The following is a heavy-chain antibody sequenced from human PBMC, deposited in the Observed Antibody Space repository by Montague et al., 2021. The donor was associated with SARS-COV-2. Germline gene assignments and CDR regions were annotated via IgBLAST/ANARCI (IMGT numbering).Heavy chain of an antibody. CDR2: TYYRSKWYN. J-gene: IGHJ6*02. D-gene: IGHD3-10*01. V-gene: IGHV6-1*01. Sequence: CAISGDSVSSNSAAWNWIRQSPSRGLVWLGRTYYRSKWYNDYAVSVKSRITINPDTSKNQFSLQLNSVTPEDTAVYYCARGLWFGELLYYYYYYGMDVWGQGTTVTVSS. CDR3: ARGLWFGELLYYYYYYGMDV. CDR1: GDSVSSNSAA.